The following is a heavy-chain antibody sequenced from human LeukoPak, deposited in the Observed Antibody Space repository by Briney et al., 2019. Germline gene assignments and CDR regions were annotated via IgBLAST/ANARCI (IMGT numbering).Heavy chain of an antibody. V-gene: IGHV4-39*01. CDR2: IYYSGST. D-gene: IGHD4-17*01. J-gene: IGHJ5*02. CDR1: GGSISSSSYY. CDR3: ARPDGDYGWFDP. Sequence: SETLSLTCTVSGGSISSSSYYWGWIRQPPGKGLEWIGSIYYSGSTYYNPSLKSRVTISVDTSKNQFSLKLSSVTAADTAVYYCARPDGDYGWFDPWGQGTLVTVSS.